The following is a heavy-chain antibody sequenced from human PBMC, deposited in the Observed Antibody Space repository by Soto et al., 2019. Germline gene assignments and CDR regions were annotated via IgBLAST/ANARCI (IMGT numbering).Heavy chain of an antibody. CDR3: ARELGKVGDYWYFDL. CDR1: GGSINSGDYY. V-gene: IGHV4-30-4*01. CDR2: IYYSGST. J-gene: IGHJ2*01. Sequence: QVQLQESGPRLVKPSQTLSLTCTVSGGSINSGDYYWSWIRQPPGKGLEWIGYIYYSGSTYCNPSLKSRVTISVDTSKNQFSLKLSSVTAADTAVYYCARELGKVGDYWYFDLWGRGTLVTVSS. D-gene: IGHD7-27*01.